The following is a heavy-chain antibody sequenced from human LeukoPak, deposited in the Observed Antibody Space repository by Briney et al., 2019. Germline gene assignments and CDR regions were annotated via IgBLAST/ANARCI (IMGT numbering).Heavy chain of an antibody. CDR2: INSDGNST. V-gene: IGHV3-74*01. D-gene: IGHD6-13*01. CDR1: GFTFSRYW. J-gene: IGHJ1*01. Sequence: GGSLRLSCAASGFTFSRYWMHWVRQAPGKGLVWVSRINSDGNSTSYADSVKGRFTISRDNAKNTLYLQMNSLRAEDTAVYYCSAAGNYEYFQHWGQGTLVTVSS. CDR3: SAAGNYEYFQH.